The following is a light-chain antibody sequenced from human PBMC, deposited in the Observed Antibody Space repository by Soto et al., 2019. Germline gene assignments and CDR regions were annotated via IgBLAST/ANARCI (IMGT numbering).Light chain of an antibody. CDR1: RYNIEVNA. CDR2: SNN. V-gene: IGLV1-44*01. Sequence: QSVLTQPPSVSGTTGQKVTVSCSGSRYNIEVNAVNWYQQVPGTAPKVLIYSNNQRPSGVPDRFSGSKSGTSASLAISGFQSEDEADYYCETWDDSLNGRVFGGGTKLTVL. CDR3: ETWDDSLNGRV. J-gene: IGLJ3*02.